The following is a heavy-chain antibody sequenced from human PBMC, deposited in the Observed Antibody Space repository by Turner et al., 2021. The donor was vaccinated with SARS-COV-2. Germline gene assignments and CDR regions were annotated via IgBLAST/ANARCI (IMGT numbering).Heavy chain of an antibody. J-gene: IGHJ4*02. CDR2: ISYHGSNK. V-gene: IGHV3-30*18. CDR3: AKDHVTVAAYFDY. D-gene: IGHD6-19*01. CDR1: GFTFSTYG. Sequence: QVQLVESGGGVVQPVRSLRLSCLASGFTFSTYGMHWVRQAPGKGLEWVAVISYHGSNKDYADSVKGRFTISRDNSKNTLYLQMNSLRAEDTAVYYCAKDHVTVAAYFDYWGQGTLVTVSS.